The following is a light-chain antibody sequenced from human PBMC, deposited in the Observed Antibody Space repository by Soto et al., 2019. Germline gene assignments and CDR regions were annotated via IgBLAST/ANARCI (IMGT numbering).Light chain of an antibody. V-gene: IGKV3-20*01. CDR3: HHYGDSPYT. J-gene: IGKJ2*01. CDR2: LAS. Sequence: EIVLTQSPGTLNLSPGERATLSCRASQSVGGNYLAWYQHKPGQAPRLLIYLASSRATGIPDRFSGSGSGTDFTLTISSLEPEDFAVYYCHHYGDSPYTFGQGSKVELK. CDR1: QSVGGNY.